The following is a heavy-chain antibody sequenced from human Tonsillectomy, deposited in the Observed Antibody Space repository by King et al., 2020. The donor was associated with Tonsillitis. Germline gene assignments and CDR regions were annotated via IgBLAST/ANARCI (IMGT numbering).Heavy chain of an antibody. J-gene: IGHJ4*02. Sequence: QLQESGSGLVKPSQTLSLTCAVSGGSISSGGYSWSWIRQPPGKGLEWIGYIYHSGSTYYNPSLKSRVTISVDRSKNQFSLKLSSVTAADTAVYYCARGRYSYGQEYFDYWGQGTLVTVSS. CDR1: GGSISSGGYS. V-gene: IGHV4-30-2*01. CDR3: ARGRYSYGQEYFDY. D-gene: IGHD5-18*01. CDR2: IYHSGST.